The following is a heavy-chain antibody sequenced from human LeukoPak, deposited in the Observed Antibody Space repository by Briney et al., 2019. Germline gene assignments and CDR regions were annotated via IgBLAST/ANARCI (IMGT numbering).Heavy chain of an antibody. J-gene: IGHJ4*02. Sequence: GGSLRLSCAASGFTFSSYSMNWVRQAPGKGLEWVSSISSSSSYIYYAGSVKGRFTISRDNAKNSLYLQMNSLRAEDAAVYYCARKYGTIAVAGTGIDYWGQGTLVTVSS. D-gene: IGHD6-19*01. V-gene: IGHV3-21*01. CDR2: ISSSSSYI. CDR1: GFTFSSYS. CDR3: ARKYGTIAVAGTGIDY.